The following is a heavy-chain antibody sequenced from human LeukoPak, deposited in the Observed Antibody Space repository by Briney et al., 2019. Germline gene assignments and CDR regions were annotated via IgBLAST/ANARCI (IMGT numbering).Heavy chain of an antibody. CDR2: IYTGDNT. CDR1: RISDY. CDR3: ASSTSTPGGFDF. J-gene: IGHJ4*02. D-gene: IGHD2-2*01. V-gene: IGHV3-66*01. Sequence: GSLRLSCAASRISDYMIWVRQAPGTGLEWVSVIYTGDNTYYANSVKGRFTISRDNSQRMLYLQMNSLRAEDTSVYYCASSTSTPGGFDFWGQGTLVTVSS.